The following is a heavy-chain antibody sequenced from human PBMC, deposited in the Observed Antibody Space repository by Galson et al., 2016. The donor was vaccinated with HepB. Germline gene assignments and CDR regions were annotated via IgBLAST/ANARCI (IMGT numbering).Heavy chain of an antibody. V-gene: IGHV3-73*01. CDR1: GITISGSA. CDR3: MMGIAGGNPPPPDF. Sequence: SLRLSCAVSGITISGSAMHWVRQASGKGLEWVGRIRSKAKSYATSYAASVKGRFTISRDDSENTAYLQMNSLKIEDTAVYYCMMGIAGGNPPPPDFWGQGTLGTVAS. CDR2: IRSKAKSYAT. D-gene: IGHD6-13*01. J-gene: IGHJ4*02.